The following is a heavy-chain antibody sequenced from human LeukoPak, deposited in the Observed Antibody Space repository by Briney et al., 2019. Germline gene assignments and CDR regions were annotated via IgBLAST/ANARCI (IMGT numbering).Heavy chain of an antibody. Sequence: SETLSLTCTVSGGSISGGDYYWRGIRQPPGKRLEWIGHIYYSGSTYYNPSLKSRVTISVDTSKNQFSLKLSSVTAADTAVYYCASNSGSYDDAFDIWGQGTMVTVSS. D-gene: IGHD1-26*01. J-gene: IGHJ3*02. V-gene: IGHV4-30-4*08. CDR2: IYYSGST. CDR3: ASNSGSYDDAFDI. CDR1: GGSISGGDYY.